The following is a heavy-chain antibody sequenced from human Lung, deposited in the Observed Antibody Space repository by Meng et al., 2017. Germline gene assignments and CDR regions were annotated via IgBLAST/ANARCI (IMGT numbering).Heavy chain of an antibody. Sequence: QVRLGQSGGEGKKPGSSVKVSCKPSGYNFPDYYIHWVRRAPGQGLEWMGRINPKSGDTHYAQKFQARVTMTGDTSISTAYMELSGLRSDDTAMYYCARDEDISAAGKLFGDYWGQGTLVTVSS. CDR1: GYNFPDYY. V-gene: IGHV1-2*06. D-gene: IGHD6-25*01. CDR3: ARDEDISAAGKLFGDY. CDR2: INPKSGDT. J-gene: IGHJ4*02.